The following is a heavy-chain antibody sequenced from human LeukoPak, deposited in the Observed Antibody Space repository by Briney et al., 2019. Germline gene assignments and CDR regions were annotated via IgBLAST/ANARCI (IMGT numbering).Heavy chain of an antibody. D-gene: IGHD2-21*02. V-gene: IGHV1-46*01. CDR3: ARGIGDRFRLQHVIDY. CDR1: GYTFTSYY. J-gene: IGHJ4*02. Sequence: GASVKVSCKASGYTFTSYYMHWVRQAPGQGLEWMGIINPSGGSTSYAQKFQGRVTMTRDMSTSTVYMELSSLRSEDTAAYYCARGIGDRFRLQHVIDYWGQGTLVTVSS. CDR2: INPSGGST.